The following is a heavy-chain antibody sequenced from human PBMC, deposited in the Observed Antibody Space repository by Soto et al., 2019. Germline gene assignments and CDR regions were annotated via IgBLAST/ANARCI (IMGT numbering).Heavy chain of an antibody. D-gene: IGHD6-13*01. CDR2: ISAYNGNT. J-gene: IGHJ4*02. CDR3: ARGSRIAAAGTLIGY. CDR1: GYTFTSYG. V-gene: IGHV1-18*04. Sequence: ASVKVSFKASGYTFTSYGISWLRQAPGQGLEWMGWISAYNGNTNYAQRLQGRVTMTTDTSTSTAYMELRSLRSDDTAVYYCARGSRIAAAGTLIGYWGQGTLVTVSS.